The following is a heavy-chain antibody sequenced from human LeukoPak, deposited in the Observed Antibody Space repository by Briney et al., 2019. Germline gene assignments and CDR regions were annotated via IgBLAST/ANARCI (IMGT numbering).Heavy chain of an antibody. Sequence: GGSLRLSCVASGFTFSRYTMNWVRQAPGKGLEWASYISSSSSTTYYADSVKGRFTISRDNAKNSVFLQMNSLRGEDTAVYYCARDLTSNNYWGQGTLVTVSS. CDR3: ARDLTSNNY. J-gene: IGHJ4*02. CDR1: GFTFSRYT. D-gene: IGHD2/OR15-2a*01. V-gene: IGHV3-48*01. CDR2: ISSSSSTT.